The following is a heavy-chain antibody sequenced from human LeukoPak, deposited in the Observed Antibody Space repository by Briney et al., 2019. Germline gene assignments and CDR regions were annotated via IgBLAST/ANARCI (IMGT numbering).Heavy chain of an antibody. Sequence: SETLSLTCTVSGGSITNYYWSWIRQPPGKGLQWIGYIYYTGTTNYNVSLKSRVTISVDTSRNQVSLKLTSVTAADTAVYYCARDAYSYGLGWFDPWGQGTLVTVSS. CDR2: IYYTGTT. V-gene: IGHV4-59*01. D-gene: IGHD5-18*01. CDR1: GGSITNYY. J-gene: IGHJ5*02. CDR3: ARDAYSYGLGWFDP.